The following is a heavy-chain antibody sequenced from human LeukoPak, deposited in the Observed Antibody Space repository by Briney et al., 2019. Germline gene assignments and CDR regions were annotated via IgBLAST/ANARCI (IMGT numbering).Heavy chain of an antibody. Sequence: GGSLRLSCAASGFTFSSYAMSWVSQAPGKGVEWVSAFSGSGGSTYYADSVKGRFTISRDNSKNTLYLQMNSLRAEDTAVYYCAKDPAGYDFWSGPFDYWGQGTLVTVSS. J-gene: IGHJ4*02. CDR1: GFTFSSYA. V-gene: IGHV3-23*01. D-gene: IGHD3-3*01. CDR2: FSGSGGST. CDR3: AKDPAGYDFWSGPFDY.